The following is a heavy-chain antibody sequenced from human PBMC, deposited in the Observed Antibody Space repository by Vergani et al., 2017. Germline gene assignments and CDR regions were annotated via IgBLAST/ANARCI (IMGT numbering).Heavy chain of an antibody. J-gene: IGHJ6*03. CDR2: IDHTGRP. V-gene: IGHV4-34*01. D-gene: IGHD4-11*01. Sequence: QVQLQQWGGGLLKPSETLSLTCVVNGGSFTGYHWTWIRQSPGEGLEWVGDIDHTGRPDYNPSLKSRLTMSVDKSRNQFSLTLDSVTATDTAIYFCARVNTETNGHLYYYYYMDVWGQGTAVTVS. CDR3: ARVNTETNGHLYYYYYMDV. CDR1: GGSFTGYH.